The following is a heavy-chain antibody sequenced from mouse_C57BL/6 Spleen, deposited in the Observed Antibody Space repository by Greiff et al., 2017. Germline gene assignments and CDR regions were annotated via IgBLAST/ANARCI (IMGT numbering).Heavy chain of an antibody. CDR3: ARVGDYEGMDY. CDR1: GYSITSGYY. V-gene: IGHV3-6*01. Sequence: DVQLQESGPGLVKPSQSLSLTCSVTGYSITSGYYWNWIRQFPGNKLEWMGYISYDGSNNYNPSLKNRISITRDTSKNQFFLKLNSVTTEDTATYYCARVGDYEGMDYWGQGTSVTVSS. CDR2: ISYDGSN. J-gene: IGHJ4*01. D-gene: IGHD2-4*01.